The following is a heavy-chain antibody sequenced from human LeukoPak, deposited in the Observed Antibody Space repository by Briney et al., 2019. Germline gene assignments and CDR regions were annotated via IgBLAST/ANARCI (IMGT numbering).Heavy chain of an antibody. J-gene: IGHJ4*02. CDR1: GYTFNTYW. Sequence: GESLKISCKGSGYTFNTYWVGWVRQMPGKGLEWMGIIYPGDADIRYSPSFRGQVTISADKSISTAYLQWSSLKASDTAMYYCARRDVSALYYFDYWGQGTLVTVSS. V-gene: IGHV5-51*01. D-gene: IGHD6-19*01. CDR2: IYPGDADI. CDR3: ARRDVSALYYFDY.